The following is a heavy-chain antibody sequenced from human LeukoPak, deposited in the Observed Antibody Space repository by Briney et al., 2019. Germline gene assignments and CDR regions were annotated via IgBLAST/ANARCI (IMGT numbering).Heavy chain of an antibody. J-gene: IGHJ4*02. Sequence: GGSLGLSCGASGFTFNSYAMHWVRQAPGKGLEWGSLISYDGSNGYYADSVKGRFTISRDNSQNTLYLQMNSLRAEDTALYYCARDGIAQGSGSFLGHWGQGTLVTVSS. CDR3: ARDGIAQGSGSFLGH. CDR2: ISYDGSNG. V-gene: IGHV3-30*01. CDR1: GFTFNSYA. D-gene: IGHD1-26*01.